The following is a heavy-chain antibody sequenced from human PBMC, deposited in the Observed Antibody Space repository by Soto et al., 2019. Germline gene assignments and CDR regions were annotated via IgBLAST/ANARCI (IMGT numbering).Heavy chain of an antibody. J-gene: IGHJ4*02. Sequence: SETLSLTCTVSGGSISSGDYYWSWIRQPPGKGLEWIGYIYYSGSTYYNPSLKSRVTISVDTSKNQFSLKLSSVTAADTAVYYCATPPTGSSSWLYFDYWGQGTLVTVSS. V-gene: IGHV4-30-4*01. D-gene: IGHD6-13*01. CDR3: ATPPTGSSSWLYFDY. CDR2: IYYSGST. CDR1: GGSISSGDYY.